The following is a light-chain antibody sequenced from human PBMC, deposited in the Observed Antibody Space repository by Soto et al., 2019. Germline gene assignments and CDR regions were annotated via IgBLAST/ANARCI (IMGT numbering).Light chain of an antibody. V-gene: IGKV3-20*01. CDR3: QQYSSSPPEFT. Sequence: EIVLTQSPGTLSLSPGERATLSCRASQSISSNYLAWYQQRPGQAPRLLIFGASYRATGIPDRFSCSGSGTYFTLTIGRLEPEDFAVYYCQQYSSSPPEFTFGPGTRVDSK. CDR1: QSISSNY. CDR2: GAS. J-gene: IGKJ3*01.